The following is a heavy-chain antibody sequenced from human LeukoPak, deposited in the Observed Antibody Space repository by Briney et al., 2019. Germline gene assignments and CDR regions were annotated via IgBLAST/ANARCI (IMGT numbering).Heavy chain of an antibody. V-gene: IGHV3-23*01. CDR2: ISGSGGST. CDR3: ARDRNTDFWSGYYTNYFDY. J-gene: IGHJ4*02. CDR1: GFTFSSYA. Sequence: GGSLRLSCAASGFTFSSYAMSWVRQAPGKGLEWVSAISGSGGSTYFADSVKGRFTISRDNSKNTLYLQMNSLRAEDTAVYYCARDRNTDFWSGYYTNYFDYWGQGTLVTVSS. D-gene: IGHD3-3*01.